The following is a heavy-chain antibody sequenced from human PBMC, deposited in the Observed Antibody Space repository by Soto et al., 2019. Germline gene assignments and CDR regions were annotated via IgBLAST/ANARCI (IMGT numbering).Heavy chain of an antibody. CDR1: GGTFSSYA. V-gene: IGHV1-69*12. D-gene: IGHD2-15*01. CDR2: IIPIFGTA. Sequence: QVQLVQSGAEVKKPGSSVKVSCKASGGTFSSYAISWVRQAPGQGLEWMGGIIPIFGTANYAQKFQGRVTITADESTSTAYMELSSLRSEDTAVYYCARGGYCSGGSCSGDYYGMDVWGQGPTVTVSS. J-gene: IGHJ6*02. CDR3: ARGGYCSGGSCSGDYYGMDV.